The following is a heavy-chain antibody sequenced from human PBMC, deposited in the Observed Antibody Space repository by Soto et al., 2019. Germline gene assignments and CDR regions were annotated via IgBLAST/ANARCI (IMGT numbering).Heavy chain of an antibody. Sequence: VGSLRLSCAASGFTVSNTYMTWVRQPPGKGLECVSVIYTAGGTNYADSVKGRFIISRDNSKNTLYLQMNSLRAEDTAVYYCARALQVAKGGFDPWGQGTLATVSS. D-gene: IGHD1-1*01. CDR1: GFTVSNTY. CDR3: ARALQVAKGGFDP. J-gene: IGHJ5*02. V-gene: IGHV3-53*01. CDR2: IYTAGGT.